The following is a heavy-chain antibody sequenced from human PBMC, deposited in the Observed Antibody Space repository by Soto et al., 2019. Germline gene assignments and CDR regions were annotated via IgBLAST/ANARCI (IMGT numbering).Heavy chain of an antibody. CDR2: INSDGSST. V-gene: IGHV3-74*01. J-gene: IGHJ5*02. D-gene: IGHD6-6*01. Sequence: GGSLRLSCAASGFTFSSYWMHWVRQAPGKGLVWVSRINSDGSSTSYADSVKGRFTISRDNAKNTLYLQMNSLRAEDTAVYYCARVHFSTSIVPNNWFDPWGQGTLVTVSS. CDR3: ARVHFSTSIVPNNWFDP. CDR1: GFTFSSYW.